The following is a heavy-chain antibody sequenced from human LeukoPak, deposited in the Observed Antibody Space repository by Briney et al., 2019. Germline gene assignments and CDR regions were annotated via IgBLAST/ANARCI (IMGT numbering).Heavy chain of an antibody. CDR3: AKEYNVLRYFDWLSENDDAFDI. Sequence: PGGSLRLSCAASGFTFSSYGMHWVRQAPGKGLEWVAFIRYDGSNKYYADSVKGRFTISRDNSKNTLYLQMNSLRAEDTAVYYFAKEYNVLRYFDWLSENDDAFDIWGQGTMVTVSS. CDR2: IRYDGSNK. J-gene: IGHJ3*02. CDR1: GFTFSSYG. V-gene: IGHV3-30*02. D-gene: IGHD3-9*01.